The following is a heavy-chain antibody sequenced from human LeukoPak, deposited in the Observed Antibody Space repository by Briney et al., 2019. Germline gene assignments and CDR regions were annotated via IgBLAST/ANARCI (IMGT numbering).Heavy chain of an antibody. J-gene: IGHJ4*02. CDR3: AKHSFDSGDYFDE. D-gene: IGHD3-22*01. V-gene: IGHV1-2*02. CDR1: GYTFTAYY. Sequence: ASVKVSCKASGYTFTAYYLYWVRQAPGQGLEWMGWIYPNSGDTNYAQKFQGRVTMTRDTSISTAYMELSGLTSDDTAVYYCAKHSFDSGDYFDEWGQGTLVTVSS. CDR2: IYPNSGDT.